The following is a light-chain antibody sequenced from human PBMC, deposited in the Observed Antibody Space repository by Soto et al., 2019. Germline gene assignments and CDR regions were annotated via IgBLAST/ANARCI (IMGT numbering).Light chain of an antibody. CDR1: QNIRNL. CDR2: DAS. V-gene: IGKV1-5*01. CDR3: QHYGSSRK. J-gene: IGKJ1*01. Sequence: DIQLTQSPSTLSAAVGDIVTITCRASQNIRNLLAWYQQKPGKAPKPLIYDASTLKTGVPSRFSGSGSGTDFTLTISRLEPEDFAVYYCQHYGSSRKCGQGTKGDIK.